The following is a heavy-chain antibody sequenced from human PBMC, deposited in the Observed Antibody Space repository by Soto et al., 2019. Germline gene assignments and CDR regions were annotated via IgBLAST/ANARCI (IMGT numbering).Heavy chain of an antibody. CDR2: INAGNGNT. J-gene: IGHJ4*02. Sequence: ASVKVSCKASGYTFTSYAMHWVRQAPGQRLEWMGWINAGNGNTKYSQKFQGRVTITRDTSASTAYMELSSLRSEDTAVYYCASALAVAGTRYYFDYWGQGTLVTVSS. D-gene: IGHD6-19*01. CDR1: GYTFTSYA. V-gene: IGHV1-3*01. CDR3: ASALAVAGTRYYFDY.